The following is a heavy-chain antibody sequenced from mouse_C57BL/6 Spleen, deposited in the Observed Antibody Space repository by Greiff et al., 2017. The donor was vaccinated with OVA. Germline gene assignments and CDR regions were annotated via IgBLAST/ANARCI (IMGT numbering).Heavy chain of an antibody. Sequence: VQLQQSGPELARPGASVKLSCKASGYSFTSYGISWVKQRTGQGLEWIGEIYPRSGTTYYNEQFKGKATLTADKSSSTAYLELRSLTYEDSAVYYCEGRGLDSPMDYWGQGTSVTVSS. D-gene: IGHD3-2*01. V-gene: IGHV1-81*01. J-gene: IGHJ4*01. CDR3: EGRGLDSPMDY. CDR1: GYSFTSYG. CDR2: IYPRSGTT.